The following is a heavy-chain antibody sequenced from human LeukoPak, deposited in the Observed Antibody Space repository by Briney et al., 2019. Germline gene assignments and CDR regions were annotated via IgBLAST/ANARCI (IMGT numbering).Heavy chain of an antibody. CDR1: GYIFTAYD. D-gene: IGHD2-21*01. CDR3: ARGISGGFDI. CDR2: IIPNSGAT. Sequence: GASVKVSCKASGYIFTAYDLHWVRQAPGQGLEWMGRIIPNSGATNYAQNFQGRVTLTRDTSISTAYMELSRLSPDDTAVYYCARGISGGFDIWGRGTMVTVSS. V-gene: IGHV1-2*06. J-gene: IGHJ3*02.